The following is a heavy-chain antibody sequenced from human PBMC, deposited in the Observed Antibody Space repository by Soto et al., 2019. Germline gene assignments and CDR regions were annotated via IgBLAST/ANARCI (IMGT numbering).Heavy chain of an antibody. CDR1: GFTFSSYS. CDR2: ISSSGSTI. CDR3: ARERDGDYVGFGY. Sequence: EVQLVESGGGLVKPGGSLRLSCAASGFTFSSYSMNWVRQAPGKGLEWVSSISSSGSTIYYADSVKGRFTISRDNAKNSLYLQMNSLRAEDTAVYYCARERDGDYVGFGYWGQGTLVTVSS. J-gene: IGHJ4*02. D-gene: IGHD4-17*01. V-gene: IGHV3-21*04.